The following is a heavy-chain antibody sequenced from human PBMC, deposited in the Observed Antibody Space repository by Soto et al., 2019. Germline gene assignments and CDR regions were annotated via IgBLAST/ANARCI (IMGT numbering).Heavy chain of an antibody. CDR2: LSGSGGNT. Sequence: GGSLRLSCATSGFTFSNSGLSWVRQAPGKGLEWVSSLSGSGGNTYYADSVKGRFTISRDNSRNTLYLQLENLRVEDTAVYFCGNGSTLNDFLPEPLAFWGRGTLVTVSS. CDR1: GFTFSNSG. J-gene: IGHJ4*02. CDR3: GNGSTLNDFLPEPLAF. V-gene: IGHV3-23*01. D-gene: IGHD3-3*01.